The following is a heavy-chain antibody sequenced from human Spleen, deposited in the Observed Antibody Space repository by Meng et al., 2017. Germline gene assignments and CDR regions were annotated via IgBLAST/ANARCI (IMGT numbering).Heavy chain of an antibody. CDR1: RFSFSSTG. Sequence: GGSLRLSCAASRFSFSSTGMSWVRQTPGKGLEWVSSISAAGREKFYADSVKGRFTISRDNSENTLYLQMDSLRAEDTAVYYCAKIGVIGLWYFDLWGQGTRVTVSS. J-gene: IGHJ2*01. V-gene: IGHV3-23*01. CDR3: AKIGVIGLWYFDL. CDR2: ISAAGREK. D-gene: IGHD3-10*01.